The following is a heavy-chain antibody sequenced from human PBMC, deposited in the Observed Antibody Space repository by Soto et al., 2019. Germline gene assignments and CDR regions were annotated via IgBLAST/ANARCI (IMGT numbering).Heavy chain of an antibody. CDR1: GFTFTSHG. D-gene: IGHD2-2*01. Sequence: GGSLRLSCAGFGFTFTSHGMNWVRQAPGKGLEWVSHITSGSSSKYYADSVKGRFTISRDNAKKSVYLQMNSLRDEDTAVYNCVRDLGCISTSCHAHFNSWGRAPLVTFS. CDR3: VRDLGCISTSCHAHFNS. J-gene: IGHJ4*02. V-gene: IGHV3-48*02. CDR2: ITSGSSSK.